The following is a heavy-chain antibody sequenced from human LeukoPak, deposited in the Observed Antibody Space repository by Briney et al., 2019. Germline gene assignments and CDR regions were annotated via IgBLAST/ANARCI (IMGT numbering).Heavy chain of an antibody. Sequence: PSETLSLTCTVSGGSISSGSYYWSWIRQPAGKGLEWIGRIYTSGSTNYNPSLKSRVTISVDTSKNQFSLKLSSVTAADTAVYYCARDLASSIAARPKDVNYYYYYMDVWGKGTTVTVSS. CDR3: ARDLASSIAARPKDVNYYYYYMDV. CDR2: IYTSGST. V-gene: IGHV4-61*02. D-gene: IGHD6-6*01. CDR1: GGSISSGSYY. J-gene: IGHJ6*03.